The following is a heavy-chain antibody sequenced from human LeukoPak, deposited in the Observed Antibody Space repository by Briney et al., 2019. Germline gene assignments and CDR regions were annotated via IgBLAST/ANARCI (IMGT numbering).Heavy chain of an antibody. D-gene: IGHD2-2*01. CDR1: RFTFSSNA. CDR2: VSGSGGAT. V-gene: IGHV3-23*01. J-gene: IGHJ4*03. CDR3: AKDVGYCGSTSCYFSY. Sequence: RGSLRLSCAASRFTFSSNAMSWVRQAPGKGLEWVSTVSGSGGATYYAESVKGRFTISRDNSKNTLFLQMNSLRAEDTAVYYCAKDVGYCGSTSCYFSYWGQGTLVTVAS.